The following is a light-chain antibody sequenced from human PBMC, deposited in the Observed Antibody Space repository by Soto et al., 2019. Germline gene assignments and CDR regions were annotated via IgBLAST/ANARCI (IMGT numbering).Light chain of an antibody. J-gene: IGLJ1*01. CDR1: SSNVGGYNH. Sequence: QSALTQPASVSGSPGQSITISCTGTSSNVGGYNHVSWYQHYPGKAPKLIIYDVTNRPSGVSNRSSGSKSVNTASLTISGLQAEDEADYFCSSYTRSTIYVFGTGTKLTVL. V-gene: IGLV2-14*03. CDR2: DVT. CDR3: SSYTRSTIYV.